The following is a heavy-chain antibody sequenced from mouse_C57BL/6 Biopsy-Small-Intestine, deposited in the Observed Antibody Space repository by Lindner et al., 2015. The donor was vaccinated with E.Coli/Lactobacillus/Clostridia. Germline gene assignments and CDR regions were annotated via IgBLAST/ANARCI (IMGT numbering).Heavy chain of an antibody. CDR2: INPGSGGT. J-gene: IGHJ2*01. V-gene: IGHV1-54*01. Sequence: VQLQESGAELVRPGTSVKVSCKASGYAFTNYLIEWVKQRPGQGLEWIGVINPGSGGTNYNEKFKGKATLTADKSSSTAYMQLSSLTSEDSAVYFCARGVIITVVADYWGQGTTLTVSS. CDR3: ARGVIITVVADY. D-gene: IGHD1-1*01. CDR1: GYAFTNYL.